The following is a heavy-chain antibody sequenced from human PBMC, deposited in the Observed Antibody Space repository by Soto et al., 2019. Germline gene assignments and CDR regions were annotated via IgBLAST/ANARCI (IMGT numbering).Heavy chain of an antibody. V-gene: IGHV4-34*01. J-gene: IGHJ4*02. CDR2: INESGST. CDR3: ARGSGIVALPGALEDVKYDY. D-gene: IGHD1-1*01. Sequence: QVQLQQWGAGLVKPSETLSLSCAVYGQSFSGHSWAWIRQPPGKGLAWIGEINESGSTYYNPSLKSRVTISTDTSKNQFSLKLSSVSAADTAAYFCARGSGIVALPGALEDVKYDYWGQGTLVNVSS. CDR1: GQSFSGHS.